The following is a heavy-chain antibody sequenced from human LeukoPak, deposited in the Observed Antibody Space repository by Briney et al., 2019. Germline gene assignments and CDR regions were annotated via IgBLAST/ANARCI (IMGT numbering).Heavy chain of an antibody. CDR1: GFTFDDYA. V-gene: IGHV3-53*01. CDR2: VYSGGST. J-gene: IGHJ4*02. Sequence: SGGSLRLSCAASGFTFDDYAMHWVRQAPGKGLEWISIVYSGGSTYYADSVKGRFTISRDTSENTVFLQMNSLRVEDTAVYYCARFGGAHYYGSESQQGYFDYWGQGTLVTVSS. D-gene: IGHD3-10*01. CDR3: ARFGGAHYYGSESQQGYFDY.